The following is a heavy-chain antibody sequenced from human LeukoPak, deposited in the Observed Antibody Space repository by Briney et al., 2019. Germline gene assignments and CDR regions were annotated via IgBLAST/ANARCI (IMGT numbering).Heavy chain of an antibody. CDR1: GGSFSGYY. CDR3: ARIRYFDWLSRFDDAFDI. Sequence: SETLSLTCVVYGGSFSGYYWSWIRQPPGKGLEWIGEIDQSGTTNYNPSLKSRVSIFVDTSKNQFSLKLSSVTAADTAVYYCARIRYFDWLSRFDDAFDIWGQGTMVTVSS. CDR2: IDQSGTT. D-gene: IGHD3-9*01. J-gene: IGHJ3*02. V-gene: IGHV4-34*01.